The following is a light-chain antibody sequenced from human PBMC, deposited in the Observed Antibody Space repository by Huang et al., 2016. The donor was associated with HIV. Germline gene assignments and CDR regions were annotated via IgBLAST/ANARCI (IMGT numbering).Light chain of an antibody. J-gene: IGKJ2*01. CDR3: HHYEGFN. V-gene: IGKV3-20*01. Sequence: EVVLTQSPGTLSLSPGGRATLSCKASQIIRGSYLAWYQQKPGQPPRLLLFGASTRASGTPVRVSGAGSGTDFNLTITGLKTDDFALYFCHHYEGFNFGQGTRLDIK. CDR1: QIIRGSY. CDR2: GAS.